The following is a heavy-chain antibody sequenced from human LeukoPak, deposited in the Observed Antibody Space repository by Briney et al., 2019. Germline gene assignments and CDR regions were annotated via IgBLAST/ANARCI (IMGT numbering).Heavy chain of an antibody. Sequence: SETLSLTCAVYGGSFSGYYWSWLRQPPGKGLEWIGEINHSGSTNYNPSLKSRVTISVDTSKKQFSLKLSSVTAADTAVYYCVTYYFDSSGPKKNYWGQGTLVTVSS. D-gene: IGHD3-22*01. CDR1: GGSFSGYY. CDR2: INHSGST. CDR3: VTYYFDSSGPKKNY. J-gene: IGHJ4*02. V-gene: IGHV4-34*01.